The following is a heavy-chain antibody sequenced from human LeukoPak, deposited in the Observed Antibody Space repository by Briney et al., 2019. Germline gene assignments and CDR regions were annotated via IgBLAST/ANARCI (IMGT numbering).Heavy chain of an antibody. CDR3: ARTNDYSNSLNWFDP. CDR2: IYISGST. V-gene: IGHV4-4*07. J-gene: IGHJ5*02. Sequence: SETLSLTCTVSGGSISSYYWSWIRQPAGKGLEWIGRIYISGSTNYNPSLKSRVTMSVDASKNQLSLKLSSVTAADTAVYYCARTNDYSNSLNWFDPWGQGTLVTVSS. CDR1: GGSISSYY. D-gene: IGHD4-11*01.